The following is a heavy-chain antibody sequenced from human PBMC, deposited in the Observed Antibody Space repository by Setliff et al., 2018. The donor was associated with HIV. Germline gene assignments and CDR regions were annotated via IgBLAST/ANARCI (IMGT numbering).Heavy chain of an antibody. CDR2: ISAYIGDT. CDR3: ARAVGGSNYFDYSGYQDF. D-gene: IGHD3-22*01. V-gene: IGHV1-18*01. J-gene: IGHJ4*02. Sequence: GASVKVSCKTSGYPFDSYGISWVRQAPGQGLEWMGWISAYIGDTKYAQRFQGRVTMTTDPSTPTAYVELRSLKSEDTAVYYCARAVGGSNYFDYSGYQDFWGQGTRVTVSS. CDR1: GYPFDSYG.